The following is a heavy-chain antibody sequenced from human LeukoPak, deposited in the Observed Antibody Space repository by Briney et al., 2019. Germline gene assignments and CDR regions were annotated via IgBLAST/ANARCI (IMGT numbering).Heavy chain of an antibody. D-gene: IGHD4-23*01. CDR2: ISAYNGNT. Sequence: AVTVSYQASGYTFTSYGISWLRQPPAQGLEGMGWISAYNGNTNYAQKLQGRVTMTTDTSTSTAYMELRSPRSDDTAVYYCARGYGGNSGTCDYWGQGTLVTVSS. CDR1: GYTFTSYG. CDR3: ARGYGGNSGTCDY. J-gene: IGHJ4*02. V-gene: IGHV1-18*01.